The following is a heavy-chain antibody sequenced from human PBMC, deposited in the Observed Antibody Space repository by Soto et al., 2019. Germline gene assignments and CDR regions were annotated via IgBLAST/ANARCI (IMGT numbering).Heavy chain of an antibody. CDR1: GYTFTSYY. J-gene: IGHJ6*02. Sequence: APVKVSCKASGYTFTSYYMHWVRQAPGQGLEWMGWINPNSGGTNYAQKFQGWVTMTRDTSISTAYMELSRLRSDDTAVYYCARENYYDVSRYYYGMDVWGQGTTVTVSS. CDR2: INPNSGGT. D-gene: IGHD3-22*01. CDR3: ARENYYDVSRYYYGMDV. V-gene: IGHV1-2*04.